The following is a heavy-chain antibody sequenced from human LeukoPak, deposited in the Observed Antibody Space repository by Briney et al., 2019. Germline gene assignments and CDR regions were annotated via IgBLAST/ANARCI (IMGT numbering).Heavy chain of an antibody. CDR1: GFTFSDYY. CDR3: ARDSCGGDCYSSIGLDV. V-gene: IGHV3-11*06. J-gene: IGHJ6*02. Sequence: PGGSLRLSCAASGFTFSDYYMSWIRQTPGKGLEWVSYISDSSGYKNYADSLKGRFTISRDNAKNSVYLQMNSLRDEDTAVYYCARDSCGGDCYSSIGLDVWGQGTTVTVSS. CDR2: ISDSSGYK. D-gene: IGHD2-21*02.